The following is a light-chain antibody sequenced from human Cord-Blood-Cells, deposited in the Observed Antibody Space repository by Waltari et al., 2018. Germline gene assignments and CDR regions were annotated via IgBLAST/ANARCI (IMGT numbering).Light chain of an antibody. Sequence: QSALTQPASVSGSPGQSITISCTGTSSDVGSYNLVSWYQQHPGKAPKLVIYEGSKRPSGVSYRFSCSKSGNTASLTISGLQSEDEADYYCCSYAGSNTWGFGGGTKLTVL. CDR2: EGS. V-gene: IGLV2-23*01. J-gene: IGLJ3*02. CDR3: CSYAGSNTWG. CDR1: SSDVGSYNL.